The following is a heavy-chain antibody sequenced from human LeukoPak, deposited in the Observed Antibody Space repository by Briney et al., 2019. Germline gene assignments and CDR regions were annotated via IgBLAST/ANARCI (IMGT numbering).Heavy chain of an antibody. CDR1: GYTFTGYY. CDR2: INPNSGGT. J-gene: IGHJ4*02. D-gene: IGHD4-17*01. V-gene: IGHV1-2*02. Sequence: AASVKVSCKASGYTFTGYYMHWVRQAPGQGLEWMGCINPNSGGTNYAQKFQGRVTMTRDTSISTAYMELSRLRSNDTAVYYCARDEGLTTATTIPGGPLYYFDYWGQGTLVTVSP. CDR3: ARDEGLTTATTIPGGPLYYFDY.